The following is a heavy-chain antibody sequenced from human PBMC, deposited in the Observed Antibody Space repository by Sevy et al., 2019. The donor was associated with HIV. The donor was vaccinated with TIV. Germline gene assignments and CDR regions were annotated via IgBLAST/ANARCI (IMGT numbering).Heavy chain of an antibody. CDR1: GFTFGNYA. CDR2: ISWNSGSM. Sequence: GGSLRLSCAGSGFTFGNYAMYWVRQSPGKGLEWVSGISWNSGSMGYADALEGRFTISRDNAKNSLHLEMNSLRPEDTALDYCAKGVSGGNSGAAFDYWGQGTRVTVSS. J-gene: IGHJ4*02. CDR3: AKGVSGGNSGAAFDY. D-gene: IGHD2-15*01. V-gene: IGHV3-9*01.